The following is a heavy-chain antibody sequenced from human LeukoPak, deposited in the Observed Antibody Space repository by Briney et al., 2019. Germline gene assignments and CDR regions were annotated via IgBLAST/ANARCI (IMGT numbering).Heavy chain of an antibody. D-gene: IGHD1-26*01. Sequence: SETLSLTCTVSGGSISSGGYHWSWIRQPAGKGLEWIGRIYTTGSTNYNPSLKSRVTMSVDTSKNQFSLKLSSVTAADTAVYYCARGAAGPPDSGYSYYYMDVWGKGTTVTISS. CDR1: GGSISSGGYH. CDR3: ARGAAGPPDSGYSYYYMDV. V-gene: IGHV4-61*02. J-gene: IGHJ6*03. CDR2: IYTTGST.